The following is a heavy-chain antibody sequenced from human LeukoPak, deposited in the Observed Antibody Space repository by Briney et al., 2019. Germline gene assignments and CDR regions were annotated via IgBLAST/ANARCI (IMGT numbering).Heavy chain of an antibody. CDR2: IYPGDSET. CDR3: ARQQYLAFDI. Sequence: GESLKISCKGSGYSFTTYWIAWLRLMPGKGLEWMGIIYPGDSETRYSTSFRGQVTISADKSISTAYLQWSSLKASGTAIYYCARQQYLAFDIWGQGTMVTVSS. V-gene: IGHV5-51*01. D-gene: IGHD2/OR15-2a*01. CDR1: GYSFTTYW. J-gene: IGHJ3*02.